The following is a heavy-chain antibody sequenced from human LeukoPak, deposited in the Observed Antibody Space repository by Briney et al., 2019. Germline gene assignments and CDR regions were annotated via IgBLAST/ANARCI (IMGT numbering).Heavy chain of an antibody. V-gene: IGHV1-24*01. D-gene: IGHD6-13*01. CDR2: FDPEDGET. J-gene: IGHJ6*02. Sequence: ASVKVSCKVSGYTLTELSMHWVRQAPGKGLEWMGGFDPEDGETIYAQKFQGRVTMTEDTSTDTAYMELSSLRSEDTAVYYCATVLIRAAADLFYYYYGMDVWGQGTTVTVSS. CDR1: GYTLTELS. CDR3: ATVLIRAAADLFYYYYGMDV.